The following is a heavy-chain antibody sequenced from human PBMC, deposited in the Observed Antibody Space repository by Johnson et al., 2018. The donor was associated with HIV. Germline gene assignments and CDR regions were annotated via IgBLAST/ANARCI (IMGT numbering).Heavy chain of an antibody. CDR3: TRGRHSLDAFDI. Sequence: VQLVESGGGVVQPGRSLRLSCAASGFTFSTYWMNWVRQAPGKGLVWVSRLTSDGSRTHHADSVNGRFTISRDNATNTLYLQMNSLRDGDTAVYYCTRGRHSLDAFDIWGQGTMVTVSS. D-gene: IGHD2-21*01. CDR2: LTSDGSRT. J-gene: IGHJ3*02. CDR1: GFTFSTYW. V-gene: IGHV3-74*02.